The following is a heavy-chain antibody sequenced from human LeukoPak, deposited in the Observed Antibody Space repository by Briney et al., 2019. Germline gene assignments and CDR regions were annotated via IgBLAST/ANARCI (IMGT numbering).Heavy chain of an antibody. Sequence: PGRSLRLSCAASGFTFDDYAMHWVRQAPGKGLEWVSGISWNSGSIGYADSVKGRFTISRDNAKNSLYLQMNSLRAEDTALYYCAMGMSGGSWAYWGQGTLVTVSS. CDR1: GFTFDDYA. V-gene: IGHV3-9*01. J-gene: IGHJ4*02. D-gene: IGHD6-13*01. CDR3: AMGMSGGSWAY. CDR2: ISWNSGSI.